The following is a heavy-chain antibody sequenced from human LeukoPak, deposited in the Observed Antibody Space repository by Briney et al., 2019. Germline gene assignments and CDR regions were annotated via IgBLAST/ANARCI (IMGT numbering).Heavy chain of an antibody. V-gene: IGHV3-53*01. Sequence: GGSLRLSCAASGFSVSGNYLTWVRQAPGRGLEWVSFINIHDDAFYADSVKGRFTISRDIFKNTLYLQMNSLRADDTAVYYCATGRLRGPLDYWGQGTLVTVSS. CDR3: ATGRLRGPLDY. J-gene: IGHJ4*02. CDR2: INIHDDA. CDR1: GFSVSGNY. D-gene: IGHD4-17*01.